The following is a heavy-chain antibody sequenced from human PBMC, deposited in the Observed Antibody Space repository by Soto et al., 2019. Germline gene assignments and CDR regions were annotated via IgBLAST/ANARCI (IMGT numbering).Heavy chain of an antibody. CDR2: IYWDDDK. J-gene: IGHJ4*02. Sequence: QITLKESGPTLVKPTQTLTLTCTFSGFSLSTSGVGVGWFRQPPRKALEWPALIYWDDDKRDSPFLKSRLTIAKDTSKNRVVLTMTNMHPVDTATYYCAHSPYSSSSYCFDYWGQGTLVTVSS. CDR3: AHSPYSSSSYCFDY. CDR1: GFSLSTSGVG. D-gene: IGHD6-6*01. V-gene: IGHV2-5*02.